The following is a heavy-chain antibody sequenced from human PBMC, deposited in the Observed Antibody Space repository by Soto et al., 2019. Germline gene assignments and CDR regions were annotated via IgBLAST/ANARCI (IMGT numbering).Heavy chain of an antibody. J-gene: IGHJ3*02. CDR1: GFPFSSYS. V-gene: IGHV3-48*01. D-gene: IGHD6-19*01. Sequence: GSLRLSCVASGFPFSSYSMNWVRQATGKGLEWVSYISSSSSTIYYADSVKGRFTISRDNAKNSLYLQMNSLRAEDTAVYYCARACGSGWFDAFDIWGQGTMVTVSS. CDR2: ISSSSSTI. CDR3: ARACGSGWFDAFDI.